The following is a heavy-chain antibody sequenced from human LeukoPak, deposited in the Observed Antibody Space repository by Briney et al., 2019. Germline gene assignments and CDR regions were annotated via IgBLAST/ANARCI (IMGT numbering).Heavy chain of an antibody. Sequence: PGGSLRLSCAASGFTFSSYSMNWVRQAPGKGLEWVSSISSSSSYIYYADSVKGRFTISRDNAKNSLYLQMNSLRAEDTAFYYCARDSGFSGTQRGEYWGQGTLVTVSP. V-gene: IGHV3-21*01. D-gene: IGHD3/OR15-3a*01. J-gene: IGHJ4*02. CDR3: ARDSGFSGTQRGEY. CDR2: ISSSSSYI. CDR1: GFTFSSYS.